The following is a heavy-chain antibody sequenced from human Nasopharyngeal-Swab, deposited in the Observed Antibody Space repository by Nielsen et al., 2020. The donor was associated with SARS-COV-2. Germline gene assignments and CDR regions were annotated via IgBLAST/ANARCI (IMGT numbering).Heavy chain of an antibody. Sequence: GKGLEWIGRMHTSTTTSYNPSLKSQVTISVDKSKNQFSLKLSSVTAADTAVYYCARMIFGVANAGIDVWGQGATVTVSS. CDR2: MHTSTTT. D-gene: IGHD3-3*01. V-gene: IGHV4-61*02. J-gene: IGHJ6*02. CDR3: ARMIFGVANAGIDV.